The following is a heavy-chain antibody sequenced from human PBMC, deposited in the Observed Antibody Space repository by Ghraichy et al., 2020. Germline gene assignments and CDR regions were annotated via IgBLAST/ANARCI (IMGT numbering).Heavy chain of an antibody. V-gene: IGHV4-39*07. CDR3: ARSVQYYDVWSGYPPARFDP. J-gene: IGHJ5*02. D-gene: IGHD3-3*01. CDR1: GGSISSSSYY. CDR2: MYYSGST. Sequence: SETLSLTCTVSGGSISSSSYYWGWIRQPPGKGLEWIGSMYYSGSTYYNASLKSRVTISVDTSKNQFSLKLSSVTAADTAVYYCARSVQYYDVWSGYPPARFDPWGQGTLVTVSS.